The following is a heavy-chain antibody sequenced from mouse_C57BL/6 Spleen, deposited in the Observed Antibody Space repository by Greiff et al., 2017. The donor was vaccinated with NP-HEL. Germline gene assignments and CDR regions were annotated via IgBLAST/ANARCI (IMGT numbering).Heavy chain of an antibody. J-gene: IGHJ2*01. V-gene: IGHV6-3*01. D-gene: IGHD1-1*01. CDR2: IRLKSDNYAT. Sequence: EVKVEESGGGLVQPGGSMKLSCVASGFTFSNYWMNWVRQSPEKGLEWVAQIRLKSDNYATHYAESVKGRFTISRDDSKSSVYLQMNNVRAEDTGIYYCTALYYYGSSFGYYFDYWGQGTTLTVSS. CDR1: GFTFSNYW. CDR3: TALYYYGSSFGYYFDY.